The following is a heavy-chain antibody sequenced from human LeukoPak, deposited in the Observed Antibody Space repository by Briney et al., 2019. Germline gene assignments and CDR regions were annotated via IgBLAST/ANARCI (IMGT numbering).Heavy chain of an antibody. Sequence: GGSLRLSCTASGFTFSNYAIHWVRQAPGKGLEWVAVISSGGSDKFYADSVKGRFTVSRDNSKNTLYLQMNSLRAEDTAVYYCARDCCGEWYFFDPWGQGTLITVSS. CDR3: ARDCCGEWYFFDP. V-gene: IGHV3-30-3*01. CDR2: ISSGGSDK. J-gene: IGHJ5*02. CDR1: GFTFSNYA. D-gene: IGHD3-10*01.